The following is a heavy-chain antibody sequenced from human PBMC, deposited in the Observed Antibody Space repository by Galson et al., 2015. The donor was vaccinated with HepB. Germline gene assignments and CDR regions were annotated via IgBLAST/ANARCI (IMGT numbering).Heavy chain of an antibody. D-gene: IGHD2-2*01. CDR3: ARPRYCSSATCSAAFDY. CDR2: IYHGGDT. J-gene: IGHJ4*02. CDR1: GGSIISSTNY. Sequence: SETLSLTCTVSGGSIISSTNYWGWIRQPPGKGLEWIGRIYHGGDTYYNPSLKSRVTISVATSKNEFSLKGKSVTTADTAVYYCARPRYCSSATCSAAFDYWGQGSLVTVSS. V-gene: IGHV4-39*01.